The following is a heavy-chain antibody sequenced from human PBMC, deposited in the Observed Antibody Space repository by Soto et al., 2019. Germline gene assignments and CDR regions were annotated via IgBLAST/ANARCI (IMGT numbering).Heavy chain of an antibody. Sequence: SETLSLTCTVSGGSISSSSYYWGWIRQPPGKGLEWIGSIYYSGSTYYNPSLKSRVTISVDTSKNQFSLKLSSVTAADTAVYYCARQPVLLWFGELSSLFDPWAQRTLVTVSS. CDR1: GGSISSSSYY. V-gene: IGHV4-39*01. CDR3: ARQPVLLWFGELSSLFDP. CDR2: IYYSGST. D-gene: IGHD3-10*01. J-gene: IGHJ5*02.